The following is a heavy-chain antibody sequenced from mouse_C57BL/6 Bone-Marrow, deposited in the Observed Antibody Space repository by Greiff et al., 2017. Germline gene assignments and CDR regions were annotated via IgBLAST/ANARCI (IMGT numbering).Heavy chain of an antibody. D-gene: IGHD4-1*01. CDR3: AREGETGTHFDY. V-gene: IGHV1-55*01. J-gene: IGHJ2*01. Sequence: QVQLKQPGAELVKPGASVKMSCKASGYTFTSYWITWVKPRPGQGLEWIGDIYPGSGSTNYNEKFKSKATLTVDTSSSTAYMQLSSLTSEDSAVYYCAREGETGTHFDYWGQGTTLTVSS. CDR2: IYPGSGST. CDR1: GYTFTSYW.